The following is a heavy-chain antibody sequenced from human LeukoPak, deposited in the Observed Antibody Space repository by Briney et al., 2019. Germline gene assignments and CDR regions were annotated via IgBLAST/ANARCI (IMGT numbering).Heavy chain of an antibody. Sequence: TGGSLRLSCAASGFTFSNYAMHWVRQAPGKGLEWVAVISYDGSNKYSADSVKGRFTISRDNSKNTLYMQMNSLRAEDTAVYYCARGARKGDDYGGFSDYWGQGTLVTVSS. CDR2: ISYDGSNK. J-gene: IGHJ4*02. D-gene: IGHD4-23*01. CDR1: GFTFSNYA. V-gene: IGHV3-30*04. CDR3: ARGARKGDDYGGFSDY.